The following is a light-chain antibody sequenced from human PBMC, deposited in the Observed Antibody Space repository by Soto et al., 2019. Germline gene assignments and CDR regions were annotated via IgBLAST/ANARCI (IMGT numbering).Light chain of an antibody. Sequence: EIVMTQSPDSLAVSLGERATINCKSRQSVFYSSNKKNYLAWSQQKSGQSPKVLIYWVSTRESGVPDRFSGSGPGTDFTLAISSPQAEDAAVYYCQQYYCTPRTFGQGTKVEIK. CDR3: QQYYCTPRT. V-gene: IGKV4-1*01. CDR2: WVS. J-gene: IGKJ1*01. CDR1: QSVFYSSNKKNY.